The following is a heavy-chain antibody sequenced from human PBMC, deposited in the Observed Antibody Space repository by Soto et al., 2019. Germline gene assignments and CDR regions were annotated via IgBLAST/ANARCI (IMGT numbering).Heavy chain of an antibody. CDR3: VRDADGIGSRGSIRRFDR. J-gene: IGHJ5*02. CDR1: GYTFTSHG. Sequence: ASVKASCKAPGYTFTSHGISWGRQAPGQGLEWMGWISAYNGNTNYAQKLQGRVTMTRDTSTSTAYMELNSLTTEDTPVYYCVRDADGIGSRGSIRRFDRRGQVIVVSRCS. V-gene: IGHV1-18*04. CDR2: ISAYNGNT. D-gene: IGHD3-10*01.